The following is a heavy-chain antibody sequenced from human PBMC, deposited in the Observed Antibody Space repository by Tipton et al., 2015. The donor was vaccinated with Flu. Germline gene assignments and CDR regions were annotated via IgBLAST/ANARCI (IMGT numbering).Heavy chain of an antibody. CDR1: GGSISSGSSY. CDR2: FYPSGTT. Sequence: TLSLTCTVSGGSISSGSSYWSWIRQPAGKGLEWIGRFYPSGTTHYSPSLKSRVTMSVDTSKNQFSLKLSSVTAADTAVYYCAGSKYGMDVWGQGTTVTVSS. V-gene: IGHV4-61*02. J-gene: IGHJ6*02. CDR3: AGSKYGMDV.